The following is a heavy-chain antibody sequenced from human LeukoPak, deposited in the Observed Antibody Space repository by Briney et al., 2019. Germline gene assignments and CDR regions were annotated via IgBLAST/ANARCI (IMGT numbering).Heavy chain of an antibody. CDR3: VKYSSGWHFDY. Sequence: PGGSLRLSCAASGFTFSSYSMNWVRQAPGKGLEWVSYISSSSNTIYYADSVKGRFTISRDNAKNSLYPQMNSLRAEDTALYYCVKYSSGWHFDYWGQGTLVTVSS. V-gene: IGHV3-48*01. D-gene: IGHD6-19*01. CDR1: GFTFSSYS. CDR2: ISSSSNTI. J-gene: IGHJ4*02.